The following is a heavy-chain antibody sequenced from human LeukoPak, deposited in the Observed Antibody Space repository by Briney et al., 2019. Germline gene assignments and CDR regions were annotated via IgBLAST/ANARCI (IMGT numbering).Heavy chain of an antibody. Sequence: SETLSLTCAVYGGSFSGYYWSWIRQPPGKGLEWIGEINHSGSTNYNPSLKSRVTISVDTSKNQFSLKLSSVTAADTAVYYCVRDRWDRDHFFDNWGQGSLVTVSS. V-gene: IGHV4-34*01. CDR3: VRDRWDRDHFFDN. J-gene: IGHJ4*02. CDR2: INHSGST. CDR1: GGSFSGYY. D-gene: IGHD1-14*01.